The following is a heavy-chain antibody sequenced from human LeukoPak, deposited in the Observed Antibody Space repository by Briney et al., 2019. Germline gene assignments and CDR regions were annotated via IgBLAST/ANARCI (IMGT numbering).Heavy chain of an antibody. V-gene: IGHV4-4*07. Sequence: SETLSLTCAVYGGSFSGYYWSWIRQPAGKGLEWIGRIYTSGSTNYNPSLKSRVTISVDTSKNQFSLKLSSVTAADTAVYYCARDLHYYYYMDVWGKGTTVTVSS. J-gene: IGHJ6*03. CDR2: IYTSGST. CDR1: GGSFSGYY. CDR3: ARDLHYYYYMDV.